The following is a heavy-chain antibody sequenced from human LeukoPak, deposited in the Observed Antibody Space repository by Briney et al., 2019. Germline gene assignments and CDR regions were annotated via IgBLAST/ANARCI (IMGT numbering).Heavy chain of an antibody. CDR1: GGSISSSNW. J-gene: IGHJ4*02. Sequence: SGTLSLTCAVSGGSISSSNWWSWVRQPPGKGLEWIGEISHSGSTNYNPSLKSRVTISVDKSKKQFSLKLTSVTTADTAVYYCASRWVLTGEPYWGQGTLVTVSS. CDR2: ISHSGST. CDR3: ASRWVLTGEPY. V-gene: IGHV4-4*02. D-gene: IGHD7-27*01.